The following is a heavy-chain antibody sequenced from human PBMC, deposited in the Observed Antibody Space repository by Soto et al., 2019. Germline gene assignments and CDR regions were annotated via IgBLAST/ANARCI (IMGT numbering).Heavy chain of an antibody. J-gene: IGHJ6*02. CDR1: GFTFSSYS. CDR3: ARDLAAATSYGMDV. Sequence: GGSLRLSCVGSGFTFSSYSMVWVRQAPGKGLEWISYIFVSSTIIYYADSVKGRFTVSRDNAQNSLFLLMNSLRAEDTAVYYCARDLAAATSYGMDVWGQGTTVTVSS. CDR2: IFVSSTII. D-gene: IGHD6-13*01. V-gene: IGHV3-48*04.